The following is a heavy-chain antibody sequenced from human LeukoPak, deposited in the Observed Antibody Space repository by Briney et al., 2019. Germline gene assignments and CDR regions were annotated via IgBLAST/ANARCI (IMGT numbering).Heavy chain of an antibody. CDR3: AKLLLAYCSGGSCPPDAFDI. CDR1: GFTFSSYA. V-gene: IGHV3-30-3*02. D-gene: IGHD2-15*01. Sequence: GGSLRLSCAASGFTFSSYAMHWVRQAPGKGLEWVAVISYDGSNKYYADSVKGRFTISRDNSKNTLYLQMNSLRAEDTAVYYCAKLLLAYCSGGSCPPDAFDIWGQGTMVTVSS. J-gene: IGHJ3*02. CDR2: ISYDGSNK.